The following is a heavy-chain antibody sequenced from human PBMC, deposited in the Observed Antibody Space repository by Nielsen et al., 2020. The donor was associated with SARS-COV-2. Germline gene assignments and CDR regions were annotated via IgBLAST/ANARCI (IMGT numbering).Heavy chain of an antibody. Sequence: SVQVSCKASGGTFSSYAISWVRQAPGQGLEWMGGIIPIFGTANYAQKFQGRVTITADKSTGTAYMELSSLRSEDTAVYYCARVSGVVVPAAIDYYYYGMDVWGQGTTVSVSS. D-gene: IGHD2-2*02. CDR3: ARVSGVVVPAAIDYYYYGMDV. V-gene: IGHV1-69*06. CDR2: IIPIFGTA. CDR1: GGTFSSYA. J-gene: IGHJ6*02.